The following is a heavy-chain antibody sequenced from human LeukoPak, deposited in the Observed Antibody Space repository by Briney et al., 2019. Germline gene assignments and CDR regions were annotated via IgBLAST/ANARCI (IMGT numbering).Heavy chain of an antibody. CDR2: ISWNSGSI. J-gene: IGHJ4*02. V-gene: IGHV3-9*01. Sequence: GGSLRLSCAASGFTFDDYAMHWVRQAPGKGLEWVSGISWNSGSIGYADSVKGRFTISRDNAKNSLYLQMNSLRAEDTALYYCAKDAYRRSSGLDYWSQGTLVTVSS. CDR1: GFTFDDYA. CDR3: AKDAYRRSSGLDY. D-gene: IGHD6-19*01.